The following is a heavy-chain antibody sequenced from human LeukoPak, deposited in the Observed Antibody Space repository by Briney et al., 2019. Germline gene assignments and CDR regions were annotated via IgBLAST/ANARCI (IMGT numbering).Heavy chain of an antibody. J-gene: IGHJ3*02. CDR3: ARGELELRYFDWLYGDAFDI. CDR2: IYYSGST. CDR1: GGSISSYY. D-gene: IGHD3-9*01. V-gene: IGHV4-59*01. Sequence: PSETLSLTYTVSGGSISSYYWSWIRQPPGKGLEWIGYIYYSGSTNYNPSLKSRVTISVDTSKNQFSLKLSSVTAADTAVYYCARGELELRYFDWLYGDAFDIWGQGTMVTVSS.